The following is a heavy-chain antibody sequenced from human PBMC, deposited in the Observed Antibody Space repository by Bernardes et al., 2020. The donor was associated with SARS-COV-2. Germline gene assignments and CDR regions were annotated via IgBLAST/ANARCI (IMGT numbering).Heavy chain of an antibody. D-gene: IGHD2-15*01. CDR3: ARERKEAATDY. Sequence: GSLRLPCAASGFTFSTYAMHWVRQAPGKGLEWVAVIWYDGTNKYYADSVRGRFTISRDNSENTVSLQMNSLRVEDTAVYYCARERKEAATDYWGQGTLVTVSS. V-gene: IGHV3-33*01. CDR1: GFTFSTYA. J-gene: IGHJ4*02. CDR2: IWYDGTNK.